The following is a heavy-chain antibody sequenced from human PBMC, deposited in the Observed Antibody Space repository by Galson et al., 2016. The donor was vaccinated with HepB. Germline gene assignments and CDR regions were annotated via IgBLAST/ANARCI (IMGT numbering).Heavy chain of an antibody. CDR1: GLIVSSNY. J-gene: IGHJ4*02. Sequence: LRLSCAASGLIVSSNYMGWVRRAPGKGLEWVSIIYSGGTTRYADAVKGRFTISRDISKNTLHLQMDSLRVEDTAVYYCTPRSFWGPGTLVTVSS. V-gene: IGHV3-53*01. CDR2: IYSGGTT. CDR3: TPRSF.